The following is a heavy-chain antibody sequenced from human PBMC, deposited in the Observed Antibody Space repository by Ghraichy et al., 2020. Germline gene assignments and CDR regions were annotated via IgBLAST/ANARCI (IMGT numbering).Heavy chain of an antibody. CDR1: GASISSGDW. Sequence: SETLSLTCAVSGASISSGDWWTWVRQPPGKGLEWIGEINHSGTTNYHPSLTSRVTLSVDRSNNQFSLKLTSMTAADAAVYYCARARTSSYNYYYEMDVWGQGTTVTVSS. V-gene: IGHV4-4*02. D-gene: IGHD1-1*01. CDR3: ARARTSSYNYYYEMDV. J-gene: IGHJ6*02. CDR2: INHSGTT.